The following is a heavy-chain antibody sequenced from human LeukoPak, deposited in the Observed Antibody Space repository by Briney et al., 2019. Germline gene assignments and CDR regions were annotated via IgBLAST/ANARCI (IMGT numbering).Heavy chain of an antibody. V-gene: IGHV4-38-2*01. CDR1: GGSFSGYF. J-gene: IGHJ4*02. Sequence: PSETLSLTCAVYGGSFSGYFWGWIRQPPGKGLEWIGSIYHSGSTYYNPSLKSRVTISVDTSKNQFSLKLSSVTAADTAVYYCARLTPTYYYDSSGYSSSDDYWGQGTLVTVSS. CDR3: ARLTPTYYYDSSGYSSSDDY. D-gene: IGHD3-22*01. CDR2: IYHSGST.